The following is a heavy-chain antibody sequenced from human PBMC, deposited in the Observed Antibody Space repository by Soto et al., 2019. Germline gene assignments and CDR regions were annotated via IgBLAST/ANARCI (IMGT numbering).Heavy chain of an antibody. D-gene: IGHD6-6*01. Sequence: QVQLVQSGAEVKKPGSSVKVSCKASGGTLSSYGINWVRQAPGQGLEWMGGIIPIFGTAYYAQNFQGRVTITADESTSTAYMELISLRSEDTAVYYCARGFEYSTSSPFDYWGQGTLVTVSS. CDR1: GGTLSSYG. CDR3: ARGFEYSTSSPFDY. J-gene: IGHJ4*02. CDR2: IIPIFGTA. V-gene: IGHV1-69*01.